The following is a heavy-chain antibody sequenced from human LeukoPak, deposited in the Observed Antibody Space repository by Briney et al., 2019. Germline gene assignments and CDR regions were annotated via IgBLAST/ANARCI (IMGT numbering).Heavy chain of an antibody. D-gene: IGHD3-22*01. J-gene: IGHJ3*02. CDR1: GFTFDDYA. V-gene: IGHV3-9*01. Sequence: GRSLRLSCAASGFTFDDYAMHWVRQAPGKGLEWVSGISWNSGSIGYADSVKGRFTISRDNSKNTLYLQMNSLRAEDTAVYHCAKVAITMIVVVPDAFDIWGQGTMVTVSS. CDR2: ISWNSGSI. CDR3: AKVAITMIVVVPDAFDI.